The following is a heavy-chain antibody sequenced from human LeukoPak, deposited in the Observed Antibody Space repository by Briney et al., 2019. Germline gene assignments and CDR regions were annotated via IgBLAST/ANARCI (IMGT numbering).Heavy chain of an antibody. D-gene: IGHD4-17*01. Sequence: ASVKVSCKASGYTFTSYYMHWVRQAPGQGLEWMGIINPSGGSTRYAQKFQGRVTMTRDTSTSTVYMELSSLRSEDTAVYYCARNPVTTKYFDYWGQGTLVIVSS. CDR2: INPSGGST. CDR1: GYTFTSYY. CDR3: ARNPVTTKYFDY. J-gene: IGHJ4*02. V-gene: IGHV1-46*01.